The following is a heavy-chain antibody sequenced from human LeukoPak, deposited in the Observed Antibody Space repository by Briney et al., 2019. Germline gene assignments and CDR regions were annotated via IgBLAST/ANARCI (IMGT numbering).Heavy chain of an antibody. D-gene: IGHD2-2*01. CDR2: IASKAYGGTS. CDR1: GFTFGGYA. CDR3: ARNGRGCSSTSCYAGRFDP. V-gene: IGHV3-49*04. J-gene: IGHJ5*02. Sequence: PGGSLRLSCTASGFTFGGYALSWVRQAPGKGLEWVGFIASKAYGGTSEYAASVKDRFTISRDDSKSIAYLQMNSLKTEDTAVYYCARNGRGCSSTSCYAGRFDPWGRGTLVIVSS.